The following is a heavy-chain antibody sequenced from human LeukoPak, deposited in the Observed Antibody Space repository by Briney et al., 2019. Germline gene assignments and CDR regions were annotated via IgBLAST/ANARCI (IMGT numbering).Heavy chain of an antibody. CDR2: IYYSGST. CDR3: ARTYRLRFLEWVPFDP. Sequence: SETLSLTCTVSGGSISSYYWSWIRQPPGKGLEWIGYIYYSGSTNYNPSLKSRVTISVDTSKNQFSLKLSSVTAADTAVYYCARTYRLRFLEWVPFDPWGQGTLVTVSS. D-gene: IGHD3-3*01. J-gene: IGHJ5*02. V-gene: IGHV4-59*12. CDR1: GGSISSYY.